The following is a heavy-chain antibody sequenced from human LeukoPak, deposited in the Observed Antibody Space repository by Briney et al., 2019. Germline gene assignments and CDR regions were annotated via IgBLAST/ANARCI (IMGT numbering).Heavy chain of an antibody. CDR2: ISSSSSYI. CDR1: GFTFSSYS. CDR3: ARRAGAYSHPYGY. J-gene: IGHJ4*02. V-gene: IGHV3-21*01. D-gene: IGHD4/OR15-4a*01. Sequence: GGSLRLSCAASGFTFSSYSMNWVRQAPGKGLEWVSSISSSSSYIYYADSVKGRFTISRDNAKNSLYLQMNSLRAEDTAVYYCARRAGAYSHPYGYWGQGTLVTVSS.